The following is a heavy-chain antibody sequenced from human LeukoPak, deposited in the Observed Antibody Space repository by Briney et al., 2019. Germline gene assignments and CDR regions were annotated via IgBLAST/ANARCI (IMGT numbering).Heavy chain of an antibody. V-gene: IGHV3-30*04. J-gene: IGHJ4*02. CDR1: GFTFSSYA. D-gene: IGHD6-19*01. Sequence: GGSLRLSCAASGFTFSSYAMLWVRQAPGKGLEWVAVISYDGSNKYYADSVKGRFTISRDNSKNTLYLQMNSLRAEDTAVYYCARGGIAVAGTSPGLDYWGQGTLVTVSS. CDR3: ARGGIAVAGTSPGLDY. CDR2: ISYDGSNK.